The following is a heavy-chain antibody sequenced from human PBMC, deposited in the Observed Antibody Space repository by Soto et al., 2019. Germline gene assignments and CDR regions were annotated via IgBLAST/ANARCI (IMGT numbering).Heavy chain of an antibody. D-gene: IGHD1-1*01. Sequence: QVQLVESGGGVVQPGRSLRLSCAASGFTFSSYAMHWVRQAPGKGLEWVAVISYDGSNKYYADSVKGRFTISRDNSKNTVYLQMNSLRAEDTAGYYCARPLWRDDDNWGYFDLWGRGTLVTVSS. V-gene: IGHV3-30-3*01. CDR2: ISYDGSNK. CDR1: GFTFSSYA. CDR3: ARPLWRDDDNWGYFDL. J-gene: IGHJ2*01.